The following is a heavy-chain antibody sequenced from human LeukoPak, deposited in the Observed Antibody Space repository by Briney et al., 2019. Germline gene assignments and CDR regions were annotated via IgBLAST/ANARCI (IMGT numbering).Heavy chain of an antibody. CDR2: INPNSGGT. CDR3: ARDYYDSSGYYSLYYFDY. CDR1: GYTFTGYY. D-gene: IGHD3-22*01. V-gene: IGHV1-2*02. Sequence: ASVKVSCKASGYTFTGYYMHWVRQAPGQGLEWMGWINPNSGGTNYVQKFQGRVTMTRDTSISTAYMELSRLRSDDTAVYYCARDYYDSSGYYSLYYFDYWGQGTLVTVSS. J-gene: IGHJ4*02.